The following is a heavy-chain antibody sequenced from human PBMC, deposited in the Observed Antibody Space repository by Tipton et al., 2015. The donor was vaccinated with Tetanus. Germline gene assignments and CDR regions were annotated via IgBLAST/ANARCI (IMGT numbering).Heavy chain of an antibody. V-gene: IGHV3-7*01. CDR3: ASGRTLDY. CDR2: IKQDGRER. J-gene: IGHJ4*02. CDR1: GFTFSSYW. Sequence: GSLRLSCAASGFTFSSYWMSWVRQAPGKGLEWVASIKQDGRERYYVDSVKGRFTISRDNAKNSLFLQINSLRAEDAALYYCASGRTLDYWGQGTLVTVSS.